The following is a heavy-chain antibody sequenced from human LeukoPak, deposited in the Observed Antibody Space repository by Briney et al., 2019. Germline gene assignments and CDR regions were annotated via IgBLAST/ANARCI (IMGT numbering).Heavy chain of an antibody. V-gene: IGHV4-39*07. CDR2: IYYSGST. CDR3: AKAPRYSGSYYFDY. J-gene: IGHJ4*02. Sequence: SETLSLTCTVSGGSISSSSYYWGWIRQPPGKGLEWIGSIYYSGSTYYNPSLKSRVTISVDTSKNQFSLKLSSVTAADTAVYFCAKAPRYSGSYYFDYWGQGTLVTVSS. CDR1: GGSISSSSYY. D-gene: IGHD1-26*01.